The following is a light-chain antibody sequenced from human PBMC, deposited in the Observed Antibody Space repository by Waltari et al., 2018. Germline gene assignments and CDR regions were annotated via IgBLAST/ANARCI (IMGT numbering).Light chain of an antibody. CDR2: EVS. V-gene: IGLV2-14*01. Sequence: QSALTQPASVSGSPGQSITISCTGTSSDIGGYNSASWYQHHPGKAPKLLIYEVSNRPSGVSDRFSGSNSGKTASLTISGLQAGDEAVYYCSSYTSLTTLVFGGGTKLTVL. CDR3: SSYTSLTTLV. CDR1: SSDIGGYNS. J-gene: IGLJ2*01.